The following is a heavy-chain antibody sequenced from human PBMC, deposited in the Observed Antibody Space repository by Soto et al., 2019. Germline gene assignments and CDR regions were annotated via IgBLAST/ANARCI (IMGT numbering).Heavy chain of an antibody. D-gene: IGHD3-16*01. CDR2: IIPIFGTA. Sequence: QVQLVQSGAEVKKPGSSVKVSCKASGGTFSSYAISWVRQAPGQGLEWMGGIIPIFGTANYAQEFQGRVTITAHESTSTAYMELRSLGSEATAVYDCAREGDDGGYGMDVLGQGTKVSVSS. CDR1: GGTFSSYA. V-gene: IGHV1-69*12. CDR3: AREGDDGGYGMDV. J-gene: IGHJ6*02.